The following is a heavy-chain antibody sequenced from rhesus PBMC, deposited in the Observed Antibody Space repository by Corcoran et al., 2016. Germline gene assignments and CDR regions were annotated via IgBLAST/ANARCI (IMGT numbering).Heavy chain of an antibody. V-gene: IGHV4-160*01. J-gene: IGHJ5-2*02. Sequence: QVQLQESGPGLVKPSETLSIPCAVSGYSISSNSWTWIRQHPGKGLEWIGYIYGSSGSTDDNPASKSRGTISKDTSRNQFSLKLSSVTAADTAFYYCARPRDSLDVWGRGVLVTVSS. CDR3: ARPRDSLDV. CDR1: GYSISSNS. CDR2: IYGSSGST.